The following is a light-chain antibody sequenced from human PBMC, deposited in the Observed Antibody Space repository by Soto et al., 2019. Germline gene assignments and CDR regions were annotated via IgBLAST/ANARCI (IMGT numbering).Light chain of an antibody. J-gene: IGKJ2*01. CDR3: QQYGSSPLYT. CDR2: GAS. Sequence: EIVLTQSPGTLSLSPGERATLSCRASQSVSSSYLAWYQQKPGQAPRLLIYGASSRATGIPDRFSGSGSGADFTLTISRLDPEDFAVNYFQQYGSSPLYTFGQGTKLAIK. V-gene: IGKV3-20*01. CDR1: QSVSSSY.